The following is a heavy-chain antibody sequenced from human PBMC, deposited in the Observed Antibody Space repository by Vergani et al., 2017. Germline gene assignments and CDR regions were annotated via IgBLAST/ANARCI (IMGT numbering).Heavy chain of an antibody. CDR1: GGTFSSYT. J-gene: IGHJ3*02. D-gene: IGHD3-9*01. Sequence: QVQLVQSGAEVKKPESSVKVSCKASGGTFSSYTISWVRQAPGQGLEWMGRIIPIVDIANYAQKFQGRVTIPADKSTSTAYMELSSLRSEDTAVYYCASAETGLDAFDIWGQGTMVTVSS. V-gene: IGHV1-69*02. CDR2: IIPIVDIA. CDR3: ASAETGLDAFDI.